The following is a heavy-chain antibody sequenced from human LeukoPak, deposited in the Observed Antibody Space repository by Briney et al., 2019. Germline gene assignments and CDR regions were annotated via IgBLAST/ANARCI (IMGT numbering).Heavy chain of an antibody. CDR1: GYTFTSFG. V-gene: IGHV1-18*04. CDR3: TRDHCRGDNCPSFDY. Sequence: ASVKVSCKPSGYTFTSFGISWVRQAPGQGLEWMRWIGAYNGDTNYAQKFQGRVTMTTDTSTSTAYMDLRSLRSDDTAVYYCTRDHCRGDNCPSFDYWGQGTLVTVSS. J-gene: IGHJ4*02. D-gene: IGHD2-15*01. CDR2: IGAYNGDT.